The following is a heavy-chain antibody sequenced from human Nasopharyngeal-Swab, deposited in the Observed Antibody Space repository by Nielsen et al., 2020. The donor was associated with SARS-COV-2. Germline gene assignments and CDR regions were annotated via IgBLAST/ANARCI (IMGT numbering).Heavy chain of an antibody. V-gene: IGHV4-34*01. CDR1: GSAFSGYF. CDR3: ARGYGSGYFDAFDI. D-gene: IGHD3-22*01. CDR2: INHSVST. Sequence: SETLSLTCAVYGSAFSGYFWSWIRQPTGKGLEWIGEINHSVSTNYNPSLKSRVTISVDTSKNQFSLKLSSVTAADTAVYYCARGYGSGYFDAFDIWGQGTMVTVSS. J-gene: IGHJ3*02.